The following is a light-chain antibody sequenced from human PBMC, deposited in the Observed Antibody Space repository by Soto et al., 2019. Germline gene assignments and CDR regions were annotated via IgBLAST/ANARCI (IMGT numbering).Light chain of an antibody. Sequence: IVLTQSPGTLSLSPGERATLSCRASQSVSSNSLAWYHQKPGQTPRLLIYGASSRATGIPDRFSGSGSGTDFTLPISRLEPEDFPVYYCQQYDNSITFGQGTRLE. CDR2: GAS. CDR3: QQYDNSIT. V-gene: IGKV3-20*01. CDR1: QSVSSNS. J-gene: IGKJ5*01.